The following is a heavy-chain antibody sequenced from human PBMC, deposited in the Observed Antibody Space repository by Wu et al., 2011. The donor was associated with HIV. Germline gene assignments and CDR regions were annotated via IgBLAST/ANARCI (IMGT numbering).Heavy chain of an antibody. CDR1: GYIFSSYD. CDR2: ISPFNGDT. D-gene: IGHD6-19*01. CDR3: ARLGYSSDRDDAFDV. V-gene: IGHV1-18*01. Sequence: QVQLVQSGAEVKKPGTSMRVSCKASGYIFSSYDIAWVRQAPGQGLEWMGWISPFNGDTRYAQTFRGRVIMTTDISTTSAYLEVKSLRSDDTAVYYCARLGYSSDRDDAFDVWGQGTMVIVSS. J-gene: IGHJ3*01.